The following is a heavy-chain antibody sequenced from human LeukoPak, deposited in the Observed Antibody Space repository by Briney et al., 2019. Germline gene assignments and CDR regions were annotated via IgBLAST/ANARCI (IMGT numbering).Heavy chain of an antibody. D-gene: IGHD6-25*01. Sequence: GGSLRLSCAASGVTLSTYAMHWVRQAPGEGLEWVAVISYDESKIYYADSVKGRFTISRDLSTNTLYLQMNSLTTEDTAMYFCARRPVAAEYFQHWGQGTLVTVSS. V-gene: IGHV3-30*03. CDR1: GVTLSTYA. J-gene: IGHJ1*01. CDR2: ISYDESKI. CDR3: ARRPVAAEYFQH.